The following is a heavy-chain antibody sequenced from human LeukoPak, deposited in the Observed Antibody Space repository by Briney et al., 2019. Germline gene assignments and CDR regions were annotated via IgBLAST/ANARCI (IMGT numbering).Heavy chain of an antibody. D-gene: IGHD2-21*01. CDR2: INAGNGDT. CDR1: GYTFTNYV. CDR3: ASDDCGATCYPGGY. V-gene: IGHV1-3*01. Sequence: GASVTVSCKASGYTFTNYVVHWVRQAPGQRPEWMGWINAGNGDTKYSQNFQGRVTITRDTSASTAYMELSSLTSEDTALYYCASDDCGATCYPGGYWGQGTLVTVSS. J-gene: IGHJ4*02.